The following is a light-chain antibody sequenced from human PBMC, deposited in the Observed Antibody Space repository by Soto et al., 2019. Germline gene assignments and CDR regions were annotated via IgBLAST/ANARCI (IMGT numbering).Light chain of an antibody. CDR3: QQYKEFQYT. CDR2: KAT. V-gene: IGKV1-5*03. CDR1: QSISTR. J-gene: IGKJ2*01. Sequence: DIQMTQSPSSLSASVGDRVTITCRASQSISTRFAWYQQKPGQAPKLLIYKATNLQTGVASRFSGSGSGTEFSLTISGLQPDDFAVYFCQQYKEFQYTFGQGTRLDI.